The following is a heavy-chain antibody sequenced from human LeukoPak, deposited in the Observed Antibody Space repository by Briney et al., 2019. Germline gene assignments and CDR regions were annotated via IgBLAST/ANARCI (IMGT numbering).Heavy chain of an antibody. J-gene: IGHJ4*02. D-gene: IGHD1-14*01. CDR3: ARLGVIGRTFDF. CDR2: IYHDGST. CDR1: GGSFSGYY. V-gene: IGHV4-34*01. Sequence: PSETLSLTCAVYGGSFSGYYWGWIRQPPGKGLEWTATIYHDGSTYYNPSLRGRVIISLDTSKNQFSLSLTYVTAADTAVYYCARLGVIGRTFDFWGQGTLVTVSS.